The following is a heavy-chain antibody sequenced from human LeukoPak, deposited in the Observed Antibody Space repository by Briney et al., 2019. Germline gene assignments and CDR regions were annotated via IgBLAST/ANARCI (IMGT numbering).Heavy chain of an antibody. CDR2: INPNSGGT. V-gene: IGHV1-2*02. CDR1: GYTFTGYY. Sequence: ASVNVSCKASGYTFTGYYMHWVRQAPGQGLEWMGWINPNSGGTNYAQKFQDRVTMTREPSISTAYMELSRLRSDDTAVYYCARMAYCGGDCYSSVDAFDIWGQGTMVTVSS. CDR3: ARMAYCGGDCYSSVDAFDI. D-gene: IGHD2-21*02. J-gene: IGHJ3*02.